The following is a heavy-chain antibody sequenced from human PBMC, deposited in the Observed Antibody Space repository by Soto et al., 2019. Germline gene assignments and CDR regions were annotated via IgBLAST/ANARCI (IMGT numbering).Heavy chain of an antibody. CDR3: ARQSYSGSLGIWFDP. D-gene: IGHD1-26*01. J-gene: IGHJ5*02. CDR1: DGSISSSSYY. V-gene: IGHV4-39*01. CDR2: IYYSGST. Sequence: PSETLSLTCTVSDGSISSSSYYWGWIRQPPGKGLEWIGSIYYSGSTYYNPSLKSRVTISVDTSKNQFSLKLSSVTAADTAVYYCARQSYSGSLGIWFDPWGQGTLVTVSS.